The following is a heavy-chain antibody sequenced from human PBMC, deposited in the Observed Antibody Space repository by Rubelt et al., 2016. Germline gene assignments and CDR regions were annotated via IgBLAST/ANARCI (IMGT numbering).Heavy chain of an antibody. Sequence: QVQLQESGPGLVKPSETLSLTCTVSGGSVSSGSYYWSWIRQPPGKGLEWIGYIYYSGSTNYNPSLKSRVTISVDTAKNQFSLKLSSVTAADTAVYYCARDGGATTNYFDYWGQGTLVTVSS. CDR2: IYYSGST. V-gene: IGHV4-61*01. J-gene: IGHJ4*02. D-gene: IGHD1-26*01. CDR3: ARDGGATTNYFDY. CDR1: GGSVSSGSYY.